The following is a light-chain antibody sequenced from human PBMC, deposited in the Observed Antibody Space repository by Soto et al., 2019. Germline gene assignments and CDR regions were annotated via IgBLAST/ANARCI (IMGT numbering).Light chain of an antibody. J-gene: IGKJ1*01. CDR1: QSISSR. CDR2: KAH. V-gene: IGKV1-5*03. CDR3: QRYNSYPWT. Sequence: DIQMTQSPSTLSASVGDRVTITCRASQSISSRLAWYQQKPGKAPKLLIYKAHSLESGVPSRFSASGSGTAFTLTISTLQPDDFAPYYCQRYNSYPWTFGQGTKVEIK.